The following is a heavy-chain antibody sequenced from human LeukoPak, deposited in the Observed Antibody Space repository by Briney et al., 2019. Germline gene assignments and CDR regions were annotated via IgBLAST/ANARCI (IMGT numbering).Heavy chain of an antibody. D-gene: IGHD4-17*01. CDR3: AKVRQFYGDFDY. J-gene: IGHJ4*02. V-gene: IGHV3-23*01. CDR2: ISGSGGST. CDR1: GFTFSSYA. Sequence: GGSLRLSCAASGFTFSSYAMSWVRQAPGKGLGWVSAISGSGGSTYYADSVKGRFTISRDNSKNTLYLQMNSLRAEDTAVYYCAKVRQFYGDFDYWGQGTLVTVSS.